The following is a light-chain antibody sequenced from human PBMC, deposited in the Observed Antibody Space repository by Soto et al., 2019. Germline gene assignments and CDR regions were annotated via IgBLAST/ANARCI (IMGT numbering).Light chain of an antibody. V-gene: IGLV2-14*01. CDR1: SSDVGGYNY. J-gene: IGLJ3*02. CDR3: SSYTSSSTWV. CDR2: DVS. Sequence: QSVLTQPASVSGSPGQSIAISCTGTSSDVGGYNYVSWYQQHPGKTPNLMIYDVSNRPSGVSNRFSGSKSGNTASLTISGLQAEDEADYYCSSYTSSSTWVFSGGTKLTVL.